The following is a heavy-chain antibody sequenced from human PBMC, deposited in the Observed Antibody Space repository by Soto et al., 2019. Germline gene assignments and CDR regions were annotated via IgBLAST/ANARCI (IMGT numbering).Heavy chain of an antibody. CDR1: GFTFSSDA. J-gene: IGHJ6*02. D-gene: IGHD5-18*01. CDR3: ARDPPAGGYSYGVFYGMDV. V-gene: IGHV3-30*03. CDR2: ISDDRSNK. Sequence: GGSLRLSCAASGFTFSSDAMHWVRQAPGKGLEWVAVISDDRSNKYYSDSVKGRFTISRDNSKNTLYLQMNSLRPEDSAVYYCARDPPAGGYSYGVFYGMDVWGQGTTVTVSS.